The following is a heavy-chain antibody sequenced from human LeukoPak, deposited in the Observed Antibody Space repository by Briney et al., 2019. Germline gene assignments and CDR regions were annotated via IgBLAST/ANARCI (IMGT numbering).Heavy chain of an antibody. Sequence: ASVKVSCKASGYTFTGYYMHWVRQAPGQGLEWMGWINPNSGGTNYAQKFQGRVTMTRDTSISTAYMELSRLRSDDTAVYYCARGGIQLWPTGGDFDYWGQGTLATVSS. CDR3: ARGGIQLWPTGGDFDY. CDR2: INPNSGGT. CDR1: GYTFTGYY. V-gene: IGHV1-2*02. D-gene: IGHD5-18*01. J-gene: IGHJ4*02.